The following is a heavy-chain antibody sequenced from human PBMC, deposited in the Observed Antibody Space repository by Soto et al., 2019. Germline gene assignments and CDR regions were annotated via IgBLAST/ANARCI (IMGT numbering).Heavy chain of an antibody. CDR1: GFTFSDYY. CDR2: ISSTGSAI. V-gene: IGHV3-11*01. CDR3: ARDMDYSDGSGSDY. Sequence: QVKLVESGGGLVKPGGSLRLSCTTSGFTFSDYYMSWFRQAPGKGLEWVSYISSTGSAIYYADSVKARFTISWDNAKNSLFLQMFSLRAEDTAVYYCARDMDYSDGSGSDYWGQGTLVTVSS. J-gene: IGHJ4*02. D-gene: IGHD3-10*01.